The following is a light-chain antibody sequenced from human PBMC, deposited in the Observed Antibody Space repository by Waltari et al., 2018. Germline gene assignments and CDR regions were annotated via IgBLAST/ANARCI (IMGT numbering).Light chain of an antibody. Sequence: QSVLTQPPSVSAAPGQRVTISCSGGSSHIGNNYVSWYRPFPGTAPKLRIYEDRERPSGMPGRFSGSKSGTSATRDITGLQAGDEADYYCGTWDSSLSGAVFGGGTHLTVL. CDR3: GTWDSSLSGAV. J-gene: IGLJ7*01. CDR2: EDR. CDR1: SSHIGNNY. V-gene: IGLV1-51*02.